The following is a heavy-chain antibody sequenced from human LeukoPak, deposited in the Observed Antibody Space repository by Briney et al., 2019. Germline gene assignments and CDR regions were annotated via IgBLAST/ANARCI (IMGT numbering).Heavy chain of an antibody. CDR1: GFTFSDSW. J-gene: IGHJ6*03. V-gene: IGHV3-21*04. D-gene: IGHD6-6*01. Sequence: PGGSLRLSSVASGFTFSDSWMNWVRQAPGKGLEWVSSICGGSRSPYSAGPVKGRLTTSRDNAKDSLSLQMNSLRAEDTGVYYCVRERSVKARQEGGHRYYYYMDVWGNGTTVTVSS. CDR2: ICGGSRSP. CDR3: VRERSVKARQEGGHRYYYYMDV.